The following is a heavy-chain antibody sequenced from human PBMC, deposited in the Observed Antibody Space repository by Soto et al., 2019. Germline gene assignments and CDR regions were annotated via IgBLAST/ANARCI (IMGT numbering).Heavy chain of an antibody. CDR2: INAGNGNT. J-gene: IGHJ6*02. CDR1: GYTFTSYA. CDR3: ARDPRVRSGGYYYYYGMDV. Sequence: ASVKVSCKASGYTFTSYAMHWVRQAPGQRLEWMGWINAGNGNTKYSQRFQGRVTITRDTSASTAYMELSSLRSEDTAVYYCARDPRVRSGGYYYYYGMDVWGQGTTVTVSS. V-gene: IGHV1-3*01. D-gene: IGHD3-10*01.